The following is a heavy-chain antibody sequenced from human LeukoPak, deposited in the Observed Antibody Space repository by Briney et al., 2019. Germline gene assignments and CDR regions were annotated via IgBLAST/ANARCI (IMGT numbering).Heavy chain of an antibody. J-gene: IGHJ6*02. V-gene: IGHV1-8*01. CDR2: MNPNSGNT. D-gene: IGHD3-22*01. CDR3: ARGVVVNQGDYYYYYGMDV. CDR1: GYTFTSYD. Sequence: ASVKVSCKASGYTFTSYDINWVRQATGQGLEWMGWMNPNSGNTGYAQKFQGRVTMTRNTSISTAYMELSSLRSEDTAVYCCARGVVVNQGDYYYYYGMDVWGQGTTVTVSS.